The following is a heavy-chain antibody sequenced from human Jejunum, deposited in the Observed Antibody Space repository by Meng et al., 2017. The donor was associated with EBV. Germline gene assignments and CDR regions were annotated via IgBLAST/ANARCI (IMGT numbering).Heavy chain of an antibody. D-gene: IGHD3-10*01. Sequence: QTTLKESGPTLVKPTQTLTLTCNFSGLSVSTSSGAVGWIRQPPGKALEWLALIYWDDAKHYSPSLKSRLTITKDTSKNQVVLIMTNMDPVDTATYFCVLRPSTMVRAFFDPWGQGTLVTVSS. CDR3: VLRPSTMVRAFFDP. CDR2: IYWDDAK. CDR1: GLSVSTSSGA. V-gene: IGHV2-5*02. J-gene: IGHJ5*02.